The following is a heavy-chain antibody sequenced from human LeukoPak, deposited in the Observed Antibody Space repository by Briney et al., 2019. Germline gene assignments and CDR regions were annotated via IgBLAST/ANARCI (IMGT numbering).Heavy chain of an antibody. CDR2: ISNSVGST. CDR3: AKGRGLVSPDDH. CDR1: EFTFSGQT. D-gene: IGHD3/OR15-3a*01. Sequence: QTGGSLRLSYAASEFTFSGQTMTWVRQGPGKRLERVSAISNSVGSTYYADSVKRQFTISRDNSKNTLYLQMNSLKAEDTAVYYCAKGRGLVSPDDHWGQGTLVTVSS. V-gene: IGHV3-23*01. J-gene: IGHJ4*02.